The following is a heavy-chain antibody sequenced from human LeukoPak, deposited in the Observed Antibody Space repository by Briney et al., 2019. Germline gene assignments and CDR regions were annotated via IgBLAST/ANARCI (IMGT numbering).Heavy chain of an antibody. J-gene: IGHJ4*02. CDR3: AREGSYDDLDF. V-gene: IGHV3-21*01. CDR1: GFTFSSFS. D-gene: IGHD5-12*01. CDR2: ISTSGTNT. Sequence: GGSLRLSCAASGFTFSSFSMNWVRQAPGKGLEWASSISTSGTNTYYADSMKGRITISRDNAKNSLSLQMSSLRAEDTAIYYYAREGSYDDLDFWGQGTLVTVSS.